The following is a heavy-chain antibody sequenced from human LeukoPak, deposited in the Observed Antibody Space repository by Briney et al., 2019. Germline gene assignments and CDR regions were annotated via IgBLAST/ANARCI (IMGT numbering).Heavy chain of an antibody. CDR3: ARKGAGLSKYMDV. CDR2: ISSSGSSK. J-gene: IGHJ6*03. CDR1: GFTFSSYE. Sequence: PGGSLRLSCAASGFTFSSYEVNWVRQAPGKGLGWVSDISSSGSSKYYADSVKGRFTISRDNAKNSLYLQMNSLRAEDTAVFYCARKGAGLSKYMDVWGKGTTVTISS. D-gene: IGHD3-16*01. V-gene: IGHV3-48*03.